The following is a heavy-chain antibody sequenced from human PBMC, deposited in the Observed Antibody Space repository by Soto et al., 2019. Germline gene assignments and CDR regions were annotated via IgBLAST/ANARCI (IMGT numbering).Heavy chain of an antibody. CDR3: ARVPGP. Sequence: LSLTCTVSGGSISSGAHFCTWIRQHSGKGLEWIGYIYYSGTTYYNPSLKSRVTISVDTSKNQLSLKLSSVTAADTAVYYCARVPGPWGQGTLVTVS. CDR2: IYYSGTT. CDR1: GGSISSGAHF. J-gene: IGHJ5*02. V-gene: IGHV4-31*03.